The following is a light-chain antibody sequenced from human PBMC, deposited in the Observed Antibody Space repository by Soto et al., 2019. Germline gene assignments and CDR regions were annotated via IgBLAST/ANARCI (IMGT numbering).Light chain of an antibody. CDR1: QRVSSN. V-gene: IGKV3-15*01. J-gene: IGKJ2*01. CDR2: GAS. CDR3: QLYNHWPYT. Sequence: EIVMTQSPATLSVSPGQRAPLSCRTSQRVSSNLAWYQQKPGQAPRLLIYGASTRATGIPARFSGSGSGTEFTLTITSLQSEDFAVYYCQLYNHWPYTFGQGTKLEIK.